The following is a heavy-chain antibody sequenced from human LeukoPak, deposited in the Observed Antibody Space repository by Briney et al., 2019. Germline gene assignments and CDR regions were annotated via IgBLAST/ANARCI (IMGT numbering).Heavy chain of an antibody. CDR2: IYPGDSDT. D-gene: IGHD3-10*01. Sequence: GESLKISCKGSGYSFTSYWIGWVRQMPGKGLEWIGIIYPGDSDTRYSPSFQGQVTISADRSISTAFLQWSSLQASDTAMYYCARSSAMTYNGPRDYWGQGTLVTVSS. V-gene: IGHV5-51*01. CDR1: GYSFTSYW. CDR3: ARSSAMTYNGPRDY. J-gene: IGHJ4*02.